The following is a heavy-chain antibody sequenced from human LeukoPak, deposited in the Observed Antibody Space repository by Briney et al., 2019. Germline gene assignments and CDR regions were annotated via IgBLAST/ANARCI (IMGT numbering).Heavy chain of an antibody. J-gene: IGHJ4*02. CDR2: IWYDGSNK. V-gene: IGHV3-33*06. Sequence: GGSLRLSCAASGFTFSSYGMHWVRQAPGKGLEWVAVIWYDGSNKYDADSVKGRFTISRDNSKNTLYLQMNSLRAEDTAVYYCAKGDTRGGSYFSEWGQGTLVTVSS. D-gene: IGHD1-26*01. CDR1: GFTFSSYG. CDR3: AKGDTRGGSYFSE.